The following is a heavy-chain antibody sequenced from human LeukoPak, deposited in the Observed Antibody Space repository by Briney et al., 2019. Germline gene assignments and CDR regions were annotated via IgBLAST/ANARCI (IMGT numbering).Heavy chain of an antibody. Sequence: PGGSLRLSCTAPGFNFDDYAMHWVRQGPGNGLEWVSLISGDDGGTVYADSVKGRFTMSRDNRKDSLYLQMNSLRTEDSALYYCAKDDRPGGGSGYEGFDYWGQGTLVAVSS. V-gene: IGHV3-43*02. CDR2: ISGDDGGT. D-gene: IGHD3-16*01. CDR3: AKDDRPGGGSGYEGFDY. J-gene: IGHJ4*02. CDR1: GFNFDDYA.